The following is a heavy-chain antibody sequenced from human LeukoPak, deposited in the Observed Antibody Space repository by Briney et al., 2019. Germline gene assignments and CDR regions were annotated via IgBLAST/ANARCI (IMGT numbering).Heavy chain of an antibody. Sequence: PGGSLRLSCAASGFTFSSYAMSWVRQAPGKGLEWVSAISGSGGSTYYADSVKGRFTISRDNSRDTLYLQMNSLRAEDTAVYYCAKGFYDYFGGSFYFDYWGQGPLVTVSP. J-gene: IGHJ4*02. D-gene: IGHD3-16*01. CDR3: AKGFYDYFGGSFYFDY. CDR2: ISGSGGST. CDR1: GFTFSSYA. V-gene: IGHV3-23*01.